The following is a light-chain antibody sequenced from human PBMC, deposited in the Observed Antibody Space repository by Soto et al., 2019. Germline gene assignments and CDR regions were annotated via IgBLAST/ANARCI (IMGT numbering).Light chain of an antibody. J-gene: IGKJ2*01. CDR1: QSVSSSH. CDR2: STS. V-gene: IGKV3-20*01. CDR3: HQYGTSYT. Sequence: VLTQSPATLSLSPGERAALSCRASQSVSSSHLVWYQQKPGQAPRLLIYSTSTRATGIPDRFSGSGSGTDFTLTISRLEPEDFALYYCHQYGTSYTFGHGTKLEI.